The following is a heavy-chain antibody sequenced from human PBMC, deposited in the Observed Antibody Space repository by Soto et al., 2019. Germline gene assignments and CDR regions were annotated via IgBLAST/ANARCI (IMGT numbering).Heavy chain of an antibody. Sequence: QVHLQQWGAGLLKPSETLSLTCGVYGGSLRGSYWSWIRQPPGKALEWLGKVTHSGSTTFNPSLKSRVSASGDTSQNQFSPKLKPLTAADTAVYYCARGHIPVYGPVPDYFDSWGQGTLVTVSS. V-gene: IGHV4-34*02. CDR1: GGSLRGSY. CDR2: VTHSGST. CDR3: ARGHIPVYGPVPDYFDS. J-gene: IGHJ4*02. D-gene: IGHD2-21*01.